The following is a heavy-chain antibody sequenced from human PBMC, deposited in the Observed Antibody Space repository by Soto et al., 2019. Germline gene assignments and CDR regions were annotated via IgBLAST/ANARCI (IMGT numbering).Heavy chain of an antibody. CDR3: AADRPRGY. D-gene: IGHD3-10*01. CDR1: GFSFTSTA. Sequence: SVNVSCKASGFSFTSTAVQWVRQARGQRLEWIGWIVVGSGNTNYAQKFQERVTVTRDVSTSTAYMELSSLRSEDTAVYYCAADRPRGYWGQGNMVSVSA. CDR2: IVVGSGNT. J-gene: IGHJ4*02. V-gene: IGHV1-58*01.